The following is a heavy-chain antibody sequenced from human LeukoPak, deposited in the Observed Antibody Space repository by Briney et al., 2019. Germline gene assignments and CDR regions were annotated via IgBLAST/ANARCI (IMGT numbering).Heavy chain of an antibody. CDR2: ITGSGGNT. V-gene: IGHV3-23*01. Sequence: GGSLRLSCATSGFTFSSYAMSWVRQAPGKGLEWVSAITGSGGNTYYADSVKGRFTISRDNSKNTLYLQMSSLRVEDTALYFLAKSGLGPVVCDFDYWGQGNLVTVSS. D-gene: IGHD3-22*01. J-gene: IGHJ4*02. CDR3: AKSGLGPVVCDFDY. CDR1: GFTFSSYA.